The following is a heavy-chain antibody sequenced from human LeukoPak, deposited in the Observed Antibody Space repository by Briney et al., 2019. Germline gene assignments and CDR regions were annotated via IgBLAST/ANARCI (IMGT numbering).Heavy chain of an antibody. CDR3: AKDRLRLGELSYYFDY. Sequence: GGSLRLSCAASGFTFSSYAMSWVRQAPGKGLEWVSAISGSGGSTYYADSVKGRFTISRDNSKNTLYLQMNSLRAEDTAVYYCAKDRLRLGELSYYFDYWGQRTLVTVSS. V-gene: IGHV3-23*01. D-gene: IGHD3-16*02. J-gene: IGHJ4*02. CDR2: ISGSGGST. CDR1: GFTFSSYA.